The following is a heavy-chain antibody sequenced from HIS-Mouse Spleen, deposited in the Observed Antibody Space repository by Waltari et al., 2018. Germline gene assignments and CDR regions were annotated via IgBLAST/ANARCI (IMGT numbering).Heavy chain of an antibody. CDR3: ARPVAYDAFDI. V-gene: IGHV4-39*07. Sequence: QLQLQESGPGLVKPSETLSLPCIASGGPSSMSTYYSVWIRQPPGKGLEWIGSIYYSGSTYYNPSLKSRVTISVDTSKNQFSLKLSSVTAADTAVYYCARPVAYDAFDIWGQGTMVTVSS. J-gene: IGHJ3*02. CDR2: IYYSGST. D-gene: IGHD2-21*01. CDR1: GGPSSMSTYY.